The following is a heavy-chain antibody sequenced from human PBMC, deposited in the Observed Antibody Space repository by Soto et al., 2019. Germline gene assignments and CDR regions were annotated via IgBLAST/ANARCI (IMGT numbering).Heavy chain of an antibody. CDR2: ISTNGGST. Sequence: PGGSLRLSCSASGFTFSIYAMHWVRQAPGKGLEYVSTISTNGGSTYYADSVKGRFAISRDNSKNTVYLQMNSLRAEDTAVYYCASDLSSSWTYYYYYGMDVWGQGTTVTVSS. CDR3: ASDLSSSWTYYYYYGMDV. CDR1: GFTFSIYA. J-gene: IGHJ6*02. D-gene: IGHD6-13*01. V-gene: IGHV3-64*04.